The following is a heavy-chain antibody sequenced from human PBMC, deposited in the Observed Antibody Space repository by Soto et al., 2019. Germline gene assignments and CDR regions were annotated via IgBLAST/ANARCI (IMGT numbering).Heavy chain of an antibody. D-gene: IGHD3-10*01. J-gene: IGHJ4*02. CDR2: IYYSGST. Sequence: PSETLSLTCAVSGGSISSGGYSWSWIRQPPGKGLEWIGYIYYSGSTNYNPSLKNRVTISVDTSKNQFSLKLSSVTAADTAVYYCARRYGSGFDYWGQGTLVTVSS. CDR3: ARRYGSGFDY. V-gene: IGHV4-61*08. CDR1: GGSISSGGYS.